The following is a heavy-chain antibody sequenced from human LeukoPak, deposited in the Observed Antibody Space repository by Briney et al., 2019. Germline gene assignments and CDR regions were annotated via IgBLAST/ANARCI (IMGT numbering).Heavy chain of an antibody. V-gene: IGHV3-7*02. J-gene: IGHJ4*02. CDR2: IKQDGSEK. D-gene: IGHD1-14*01. CDR3: ASGKPGSY. Sequence: TGGSLRLSCAASGFPFGSYWMTWVRQAPGKGLEWVASIKQDGSEKYYVDSVKGRFTISRDNAKNSLYLQMNSLRAEDTAVYYCASGKPGSYWGQGTLLTVSS. CDR1: GFPFGSYW.